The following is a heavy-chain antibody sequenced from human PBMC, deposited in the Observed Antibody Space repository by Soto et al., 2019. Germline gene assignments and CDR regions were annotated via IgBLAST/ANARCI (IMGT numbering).Heavy chain of an antibody. D-gene: IGHD1-26*01. CDR3: ARLVGATPIDY. Sequence: PSETLSLTCTVSGGSISSSRYYWGWIRQPPGKGLEWIGSIYYSGSTYYNLSLKSRVTISVDTSKNQFSLKLSSVTAADTAVYYCARLVGATPIDYWGQGTLVTVSS. V-gene: IGHV4-39*01. CDR2: IYYSGST. CDR1: GGSISSSRYY. J-gene: IGHJ4*02.